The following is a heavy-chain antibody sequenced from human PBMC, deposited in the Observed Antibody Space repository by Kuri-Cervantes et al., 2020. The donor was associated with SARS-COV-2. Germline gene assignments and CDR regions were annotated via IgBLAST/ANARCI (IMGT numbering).Heavy chain of an antibody. D-gene: IGHD2-21*01. Sequence: GESLKISCAASGFTFSSYGMHWVRQAPGKGLEWVAVISYDGSNKYYADSVKGRFTISRDNSKNTLYLQMNSLRAEDTAVYYCAKDLCGGDCPPLDCWGQGTLVTVSS. CDR3: AKDLCGGDCPPLDC. V-gene: IGHV3-30*18. J-gene: IGHJ4*02. CDR1: GFTFSSYG. CDR2: ISYDGSNK.